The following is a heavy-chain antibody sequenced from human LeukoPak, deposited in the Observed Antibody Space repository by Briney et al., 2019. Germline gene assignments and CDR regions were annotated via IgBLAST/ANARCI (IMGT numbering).Heavy chain of an antibody. CDR1: GYTFTSYD. D-gene: IGHD5-18*01. CDR3: ARDTAMVTGVPNWFDP. Sequence: ASVKVSCKASGYTFTSYDINWVRQAPGQGLEWMGWISAYNGNTNYAQKLQGRVTMTTDTSTSTAYMELRSLRSDDTAVYYCARDTAMVTGVPNWFDPWGQGTLVTVSS. V-gene: IGHV1-18*01. J-gene: IGHJ5*02. CDR2: ISAYNGNT.